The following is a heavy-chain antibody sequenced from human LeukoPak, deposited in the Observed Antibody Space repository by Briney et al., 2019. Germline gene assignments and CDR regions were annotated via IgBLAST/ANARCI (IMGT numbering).Heavy chain of an antibody. Sequence: PGGSLRLSCAASGFTFSSYGMHWVRQAPGKGLEWVSYISSSSSTIYYADSVKGRFTISRDNAKNSLYLQMNSLRAEDTAVYYCARDYYDSSGYLAGHWFDPWGQGTLVTVSS. CDR3: ARDYYDSSGYLAGHWFDP. CDR1: GFTFSSYG. D-gene: IGHD3-22*01. V-gene: IGHV3-48*01. CDR2: ISSSSSTI. J-gene: IGHJ5*02.